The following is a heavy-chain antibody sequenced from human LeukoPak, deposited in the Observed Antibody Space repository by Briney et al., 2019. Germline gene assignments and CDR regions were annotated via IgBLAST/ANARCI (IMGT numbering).Heavy chain of an antibody. J-gene: IGHJ4*02. Sequence: PSETLSLTCTVSGGSISSSSYYWGWIRQPPGKGLEWIGSIYYSGSTYYNPSLKSRVTISVDTSKNQFSLKLSSVTAADTAVYYCARGLSFFDYWGQGTLVTVSS. D-gene: IGHD2/OR15-2a*01. CDR2: IYYSGST. V-gene: IGHV4-39*01. CDR1: GGSISSSSYY. CDR3: ARGLSFFDY.